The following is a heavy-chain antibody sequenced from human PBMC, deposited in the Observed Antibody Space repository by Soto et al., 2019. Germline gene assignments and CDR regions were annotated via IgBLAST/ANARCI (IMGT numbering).Heavy chain of an antibody. V-gene: IGHV4-34*01. Sequence: SETLSLTCTVSGGSISSYYWSWIRQPPGKGLEWIGEINHSGSTNYNPSLKSRVTISVDTSKNQFSLKLSSVTAADTAVYYCARGLVGAVAGYYYYGLDVWGQGTTVTVSS. D-gene: IGHD6-19*01. CDR1: GGSISSYY. CDR2: INHSGST. CDR3: ARGLVGAVAGYYYYGLDV. J-gene: IGHJ6*02.